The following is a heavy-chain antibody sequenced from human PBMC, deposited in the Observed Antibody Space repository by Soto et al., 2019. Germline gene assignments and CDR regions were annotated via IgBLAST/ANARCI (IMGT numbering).Heavy chain of an antibody. CDR3: ARDYSSNYDFWNGYYKPSHFDY. Sequence: QVQLVESGGGVVQPGRSLRLSCAASGFTFSSYAMHWVRQAPGKGLEWVAVISYDGSNKYYADSVKGRFTISRDNSKNTLYLQMNSQRAEDTAVYYCARDYSSNYDFWNGYYKPSHFDYGGEGTLVTVSS. D-gene: IGHD3-3*01. CDR2: ISYDGSNK. CDR1: GFTFSSYA. J-gene: IGHJ4*02. V-gene: IGHV3-30-3*01.